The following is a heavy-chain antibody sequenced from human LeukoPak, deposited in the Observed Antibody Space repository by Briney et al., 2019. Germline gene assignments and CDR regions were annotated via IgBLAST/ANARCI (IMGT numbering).Heavy chain of an antibody. V-gene: IGHV3-30*18. J-gene: IGHJ1*01. CDR1: GFTFSSYG. CDR2: ISYDGSNK. CDR3: AKDSGYSSRSTFQH. D-gene: IGHD5-18*01. Sequence: GRSLRLSCAASGFTFSSYGMHWVRQAPGKGLEWVAVISYDGSNKYYADSVKGRFTISRDNSKNTLYLQMNSLRAEDTAVYYCAKDSGYSSRSTFQHWGQGTLVTVSS.